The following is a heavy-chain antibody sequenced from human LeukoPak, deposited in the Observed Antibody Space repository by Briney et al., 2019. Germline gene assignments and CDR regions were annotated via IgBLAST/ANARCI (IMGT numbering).Heavy chain of an antibody. V-gene: IGHV3-7*01. CDR3: ARDWYSSRWFLADH. CDR2: IKQDGSEK. J-gene: IGHJ4*02. CDR1: GITFSSFW. Sequence: GGSLRLSCAVSGITFSSFWMSWVRQAPGKGLEWVANIKQDGSEKYYVDSVKGRFTISRDNAKKSMYLQMNNLRAEDTAVYYCARDWYSSRWFLADHWGQGTLVTVSS. D-gene: IGHD6-13*01.